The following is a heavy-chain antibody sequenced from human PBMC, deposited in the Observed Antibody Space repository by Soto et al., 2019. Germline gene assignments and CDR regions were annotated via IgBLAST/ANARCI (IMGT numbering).Heavy chain of an antibody. V-gene: IGHV1-2*02. Sequence: ASVKVSCKASGYTFTGYYMHWVRQAPGQGLEWMGWINPNSGGTNYAQKFQGRVTMTRDTSISTAYMELSRLRAEDTAVYYCASVVVVAATTPHLKGWFDPWGQGTLVTVSS. CDR2: INPNSGGT. CDR1: GYTFTGYY. J-gene: IGHJ5*02. CDR3: ASVVVVAATTPHLKGWFDP. D-gene: IGHD2-15*01.